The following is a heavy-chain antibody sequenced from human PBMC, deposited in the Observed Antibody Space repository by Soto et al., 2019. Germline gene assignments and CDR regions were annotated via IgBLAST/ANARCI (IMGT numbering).Heavy chain of an antibody. CDR1: GGSITNYY. CDR3: ARDHPHSYGIYYFDY. CDR2: IYSSRST. Sequence: QVQLQESGPGLVKPSETLSLTCTVSGGSITNYYWSWIRQPPGKGLEWIGYIYSSRSTNYNPSLNSRVTNSADTSKNPVSLKLTSVTAADTAVYYCARDHPHSYGIYYFDYWGQGTLVTVSS. V-gene: IGHV4-59*01. D-gene: IGHD5-18*01. J-gene: IGHJ4*02.